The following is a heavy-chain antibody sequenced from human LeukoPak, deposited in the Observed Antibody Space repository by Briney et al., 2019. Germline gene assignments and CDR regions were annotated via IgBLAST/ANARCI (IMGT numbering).Heavy chain of an antibody. J-gene: IGHJ6*03. V-gene: IGHV4-34*01. CDR3: ARRDYLDHFYYIDV. D-gene: IGHD3-10*01. CDR2: IKPSGRT. Sequence: PSETLSLTCIVSGSSISTYYWNWIRQPPGKGLEWIGEIKPSGRTNYNPSLESRVTISVDTSKNHFSLKLSSVTAADTAVYYCARRDYLDHFYYIDVWDKGNTVTVSS. CDR1: GSSISTYY.